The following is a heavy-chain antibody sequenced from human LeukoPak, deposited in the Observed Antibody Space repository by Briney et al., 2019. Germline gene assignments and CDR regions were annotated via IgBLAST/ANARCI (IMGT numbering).Heavy chain of an antibody. CDR1: TVIFRKYL. CDR3: AFFVREPQN. CDR2: IAHDGSVK. Sequence: GGSLRLSCAASTVIFRKYLMGWARQAPGKGLEWVANIAHDGSVKWYVDSVKGRFIISRGNARDSLYLQMNGLGVEDTAIYYCAFFVREPQNWGQGTLVTVSS. D-gene: IGHD3-10*02. J-gene: IGHJ1*01. V-gene: IGHV3-7*01.